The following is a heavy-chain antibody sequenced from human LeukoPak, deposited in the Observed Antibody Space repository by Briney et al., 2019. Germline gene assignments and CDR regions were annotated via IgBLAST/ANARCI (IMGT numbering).Heavy chain of an antibody. J-gene: IGHJ6*04. D-gene: IGHD6-13*01. CDR2: ISSGSTYI. V-gene: IGHV3-21*06. CDR1: GFTFSSYS. Sequence: GGSLRLSCAASGFTFSSYSMNWVRQAPGKGLEWVSSISSGSTYIHYADSVRGRFTISRDNAKNSMYLQMNSLRAEDTAVYYCARPIVADFYYGLDVWGKGTTVTVSS. CDR3: ARPIVADFYYGLDV.